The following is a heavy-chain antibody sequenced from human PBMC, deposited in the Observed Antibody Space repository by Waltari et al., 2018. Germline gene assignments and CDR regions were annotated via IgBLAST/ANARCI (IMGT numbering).Heavy chain of an antibody. D-gene: IGHD6-19*01. V-gene: IGHV4-4*07. Sequence: QVHLQESGPRLVKPSETLSLTCSVSGGSITSYYWSWIRQSAGKGLEWIGHIYISGSTKYNPALQSRVSMSADTSKNQVSLRLTSVTAADTAVYYCAGAGQWLTYWGLGIPVAVSS. CDR3: AGAGQWLTY. CDR2: IYISGST. CDR1: GGSITSYY. J-gene: IGHJ1*01.